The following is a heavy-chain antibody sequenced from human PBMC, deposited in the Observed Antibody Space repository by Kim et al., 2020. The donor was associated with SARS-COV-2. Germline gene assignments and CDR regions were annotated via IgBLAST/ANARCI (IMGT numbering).Heavy chain of an antibody. D-gene: IGHD2-15*01. Sequence: ASVKVSCKASGYTFTSYALIWVRQAPGQGLEWMGWINTDTGNPTYAQGFTGRFVFSLDTSISTAYVQISSLKAEDTAVYYCARAGTGYCSSGSCSLDYWGPGTLVTVSS. CDR3: ARAGTGYCSSGSCSLDY. CDR2: INTDTGNP. CDR1: GYTFTSYA. V-gene: IGHV7-4-1*02. J-gene: IGHJ4*02.